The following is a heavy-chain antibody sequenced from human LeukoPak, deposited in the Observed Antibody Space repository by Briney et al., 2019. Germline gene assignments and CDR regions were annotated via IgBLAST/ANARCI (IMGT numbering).Heavy chain of an antibody. CDR3: ASSSWRGYYYYYMDV. V-gene: IGHV4-59*12. CDR2: IYYSGST. Sequence: PSETLSLTCTVSGGSISSYYWSWIRQPPGKGLEWIGYIYYSGSTNYNPSLKSRVTISVDTSKNQFSLKLSSVTAADTAVYYCASSSWRGYYYYYMDVWGKGTTVAVSS. J-gene: IGHJ6*03. CDR1: GGSISSYY. D-gene: IGHD3-10*01.